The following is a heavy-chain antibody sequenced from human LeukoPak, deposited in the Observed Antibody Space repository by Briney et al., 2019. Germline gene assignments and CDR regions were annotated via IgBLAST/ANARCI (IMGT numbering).Heavy chain of an antibody. CDR2: IYHSGST. CDR3: ASSYSSSSFDY. V-gene: IGHV4-30-2*01. D-gene: IGHD6-6*01. Sequence: SETLSLTCAVSGGSISSGGYSWSWIRQPPGKGLEWIGYIYHSGSTYYNPSLKSRVTISVDRSKNQFSLKLSSVTAADTAVYYCASSYSSSSFDYWGQRTLVTVSS. J-gene: IGHJ4*02. CDR1: GGSISSGGYS.